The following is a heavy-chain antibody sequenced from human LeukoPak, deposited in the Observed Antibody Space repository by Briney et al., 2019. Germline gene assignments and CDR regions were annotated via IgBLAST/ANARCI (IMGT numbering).Heavy chain of an antibody. D-gene: IGHD1-26*01. CDR2: ISHTGST. CDR1: GYSISNGYN. V-gene: IGHV4-38-2*02. Sequence: PSETLSLTCTVSGYSISNGYNWGWVRPPPGKGLECIGSISHTGSTYYNPSLESRVTISLDTSNNQFSLELSSVTAADTAVYYCARTYINFSYYFDPWGQGSLVTVSS. J-gene: IGHJ5*02. CDR3: ARTYINFSYYFDP.